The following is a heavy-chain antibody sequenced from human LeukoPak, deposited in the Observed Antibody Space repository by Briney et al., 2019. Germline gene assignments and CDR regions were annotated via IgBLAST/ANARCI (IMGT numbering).Heavy chain of an antibody. CDR3: ASYDSSGLGAFDI. Sequence: SQTLSLTCTVSGGSISSGDYYWSWIRQPPGKGLEWIGYIYYSGSTYYNPSLKSRVTISVDTSKNQFSLKLSSVTAADTAVYYCASYDSSGLGAFDIWGQGTMVTVSS. CDR1: GGSISSGDYY. CDR2: IYYSGST. J-gene: IGHJ3*02. D-gene: IGHD3-22*01. V-gene: IGHV4-30-4*08.